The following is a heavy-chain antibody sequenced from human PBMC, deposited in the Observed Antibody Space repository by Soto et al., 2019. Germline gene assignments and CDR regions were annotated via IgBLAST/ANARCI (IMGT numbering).Heavy chain of an antibody. V-gene: IGHV1-69*13. CDR2: IVPVFGSP. D-gene: IGHD3-16*01. CDR1: GGTFSNFV. CDR3: GGADRPGEYFVNY. J-gene: IGHJ4*02. Sequence: SVKVSCKASGGTFSNFVFTWVRQAPGQGLEWMGGIVPVFGSPNYAQKFQDRVTITADESTSTVDMELSSLRSEDTAVYFCGGADRPGEYFVNYWGQGTLVTV.